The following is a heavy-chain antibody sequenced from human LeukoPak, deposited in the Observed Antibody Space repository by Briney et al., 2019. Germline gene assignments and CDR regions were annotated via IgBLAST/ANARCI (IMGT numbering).Heavy chain of an antibody. CDR2: INHSGST. J-gene: IGHJ4*02. D-gene: IGHD4-23*01. Sequence: KPSETLSLTCAVYGGSFSGYYWSWIRQPPGKGLEWIGEINHSGSTNYNPSLKSRVTISIDTSKNQFSLKLSSVTAADTAVYYCARWPSGNGGKGDYWGQGTLVTVSS. CDR1: GGSFSGYY. V-gene: IGHV4-34*01. CDR3: ARWPSGNGGKGDY.